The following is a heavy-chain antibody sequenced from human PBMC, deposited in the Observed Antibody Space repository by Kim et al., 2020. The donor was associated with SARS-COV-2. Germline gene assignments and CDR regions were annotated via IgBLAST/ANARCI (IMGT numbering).Heavy chain of an antibody. D-gene: IGHD1-1*01. Sequence: GGSLRLSCAAAGFTFSRYAMSWVRQAPGKGLEWVSYINYDGTYTYYTDSVKGRFTISRDNSKNTLTLQMNSLRTEDTAIYYCAKNRNLDHWGQGTLVTAS. J-gene: IGHJ5*02. CDR1: GFTFSRYA. CDR3: AKNRNLDH. V-gene: IGHV3-23*03. CDR2: INYDGTYT.